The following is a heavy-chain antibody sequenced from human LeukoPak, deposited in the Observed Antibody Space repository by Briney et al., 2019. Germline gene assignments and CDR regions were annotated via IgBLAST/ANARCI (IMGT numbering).Heavy chain of an antibody. CDR1: GFTFSSYE. Sequence: GGSLRLSCAASGFTFSSYEMNWVRQAPGKGLEWVSSISSSSSYIYYADSVKGRFTISRDNAKNSLYLQMNSLRAEDTAVYYCARVHSGSYYEDAFDIWGQGTMVTVSS. CDR2: ISSSSSYI. V-gene: IGHV3-21*01. CDR3: ARVHSGSYYEDAFDI. J-gene: IGHJ3*02. D-gene: IGHD1-26*01.